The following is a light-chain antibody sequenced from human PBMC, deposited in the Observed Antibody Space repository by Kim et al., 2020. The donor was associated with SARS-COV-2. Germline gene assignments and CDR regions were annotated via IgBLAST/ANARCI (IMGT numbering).Light chain of an antibody. CDR2: AAS. Sequence: AIRITQSPSSLSASTGDRVTITCRASQGISSYLAWYQQKPGKAPKLLIYAASTLQSGVPSRFSGSGSGTDFTLTISCLQSEDFATYYCQQYYSYPRTFGGGTKGDIK. CDR1: QGISSY. J-gene: IGKJ4*01. CDR3: QQYYSYPRT. V-gene: IGKV1-8*01.